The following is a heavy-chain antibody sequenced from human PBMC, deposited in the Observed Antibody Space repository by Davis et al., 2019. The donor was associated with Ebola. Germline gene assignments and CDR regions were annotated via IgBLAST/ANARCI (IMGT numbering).Heavy chain of an antibody. V-gene: IGHV5-51*01. CDR2: IYPGDSDT. Sequence: KVSCKGSGYSFTSYWIGWVRQMPGKGLEWMGIIYPGDSDTRYSPSFQGQVTISADKSITTAYPQWSSLKASDTAMYYCARFLEWKADYWGQGTLVTVSS. CDR1: GYSFTSYW. J-gene: IGHJ4*02. CDR3: ARFLEWKADY. D-gene: IGHD3-3*01.